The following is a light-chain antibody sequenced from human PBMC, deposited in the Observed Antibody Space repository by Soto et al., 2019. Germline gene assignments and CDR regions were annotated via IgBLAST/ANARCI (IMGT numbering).Light chain of an antibody. Sequence: DIVLTQSPLSLPVTPGEPASISCRSSQSLLHSNGNIYLDWYLQKPVQSPQLLIYLGSIRASGVPDRFSGSGSCTDFTLKITRVEAEDVGVYYCMQAIQAPRTFGLGTKVEIK. CDR3: MQAIQAPRT. V-gene: IGKV2-28*01. CDR1: QSLLHSNGNIY. CDR2: LGS. J-gene: IGKJ1*01.